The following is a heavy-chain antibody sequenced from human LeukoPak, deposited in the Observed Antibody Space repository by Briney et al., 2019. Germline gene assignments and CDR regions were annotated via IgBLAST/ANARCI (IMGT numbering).Heavy chain of an antibody. CDR1: GYTFTGYY. D-gene: IGHD3-16*02. CDR3: ARLYDYVWGSYRYQVPNDY. Sequence: GASVKVSCKASGYTFTGYYMHWVRQAPGQGLEWMGWINPNSGGTNYAQKFQGRVTMTRDTSISTAYMELSSLRSEDTAVYYCARLYDYVWGSYRYQVPNDYWGQGTLVTVSS. V-gene: IGHV1-2*02. CDR2: INPNSGGT. J-gene: IGHJ4*02.